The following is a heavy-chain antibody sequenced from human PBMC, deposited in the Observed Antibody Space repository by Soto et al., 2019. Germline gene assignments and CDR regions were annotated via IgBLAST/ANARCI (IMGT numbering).Heavy chain of an antibody. Sequence: PSETLSLTCTVSGGSISSGNYYWSWIRQPPGKGLEWIGFISYSGSTYYNPSLKSRITISVDTSKNQFSLKLSFVTAADTVVYYCARDSSGYSIDYWGQGTLVTVS. V-gene: IGHV4-30-4*01. CDR1: GGSISSGNYY. CDR3: ARDSSGYSIDY. CDR2: ISYSGST. D-gene: IGHD5-18*01. J-gene: IGHJ4*02.